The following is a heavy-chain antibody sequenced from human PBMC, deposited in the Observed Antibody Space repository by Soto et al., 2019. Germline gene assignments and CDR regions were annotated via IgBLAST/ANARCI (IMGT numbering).Heavy chain of an antibody. CDR2: IYHSGST. CDR1: GGSISSGGYS. CDR3: ARDAGDSSGYYHFDY. J-gene: IGHJ4*02. V-gene: IGHV4-30-2*01. D-gene: IGHD3-22*01. Sequence: SETLSLTCAVSGGSISSGGYSWSWIRQPPGKGLEWIGYIYHSGSTYYNPSLKSRVTISVDRSKNQFSLKPSSVTAADTAVYYCARDAGDSSGYYHFDYWGQGTLVTVSS.